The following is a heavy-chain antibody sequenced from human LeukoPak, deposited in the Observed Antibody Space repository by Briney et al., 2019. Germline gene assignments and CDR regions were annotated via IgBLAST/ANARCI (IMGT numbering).Heavy chain of an antibody. Sequence: GESLKISCKGSGFSFTSYWIGWVSQMPGKGLEYMGIILVGGSEVRYSPAFQGLVTISADKSVNTAYLQWTSLKASDTAMYYCARHTGRPQAGWFDPWGQGTLVTVSS. CDR1: GFSFTSYW. CDR2: ILVGGSEV. CDR3: ARHTGRPQAGWFDP. J-gene: IGHJ5*02. V-gene: IGHV5-51*01. D-gene: IGHD3-10*01.